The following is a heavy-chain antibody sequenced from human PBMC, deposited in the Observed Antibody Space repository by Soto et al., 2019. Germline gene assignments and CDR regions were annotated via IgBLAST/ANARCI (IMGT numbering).Heavy chain of an antibody. Sequence: ASVKVSCKASGGTFSSYATSWVRQAPGQGLEWMGGIIPIFGTANYAQKFQGRVTITADKSTSTAYMELSSLRSEDTAVYYCARDEGYGDYVGNYFDYWGQGTLVTVSS. CDR3: ARDEGYGDYVGNYFDY. CDR2: IIPIFGTA. CDR1: GGTFSSYA. J-gene: IGHJ4*02. V-gene: IGHV1-69*06. D-gene: IGHD4-17*01.